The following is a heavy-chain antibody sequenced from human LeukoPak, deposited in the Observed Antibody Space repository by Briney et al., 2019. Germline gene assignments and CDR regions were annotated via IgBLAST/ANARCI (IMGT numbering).Heavy chain of an antibody. V-gene: IGHV3-64*01. J-gene: IGHJ4*02. CDR2: ISSNGGST. CDR1: GFTFSSCA. CDR3: ARGPGYCSGGSCYFGGFDY. D-gene: IGHD2-15*01. Sequence: GGSLRLSCAASGFTFSSCAMHWVRQAPGKGLEYVSAISSNGGSTYYANSVKGRFTISRDNSKNTLYLQVGSLRAEDMAVYYCARGPGYCSGGSCYFGGFDYWGQGTLVTVSS.